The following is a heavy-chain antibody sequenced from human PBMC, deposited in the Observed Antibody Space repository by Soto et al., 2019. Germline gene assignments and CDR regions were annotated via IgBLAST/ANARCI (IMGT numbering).Heavy chain of an antibody. CDR3: ARHRTMVRVVRRDYYYYMDG. D-gene: IGHD3-10*01. V-gene: IGHV4-30-4*01. CDR2: IYYSGST. J-gene: IGHJ6*03. CDR1: GGSISSGDYY. Sequence: SETLSLTCTVSGGSISSGDYYWSWLRQPPGKDLEWIGYIYYSGSTYYHPSLKSRVTISVDTSKNQFSLKLSSVTAADTAVYYCARHRTMVRVVRRDYYYYMDGWSKGTTVTVS.